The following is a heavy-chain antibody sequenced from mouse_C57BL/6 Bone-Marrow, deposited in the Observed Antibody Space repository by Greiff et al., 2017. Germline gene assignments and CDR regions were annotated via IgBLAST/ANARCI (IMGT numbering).Heavy chain of an antibody. D-gene: IGHD1-2*01. CDR2: IYPRSGNT. CDR3: ARERIMVYDGPFAY. J-gene: IGHJ3*01. CDR1: GYTFTSYG. V-gene: IGHV1-81*01. Sequence: VQLKESGAELARPGASVKLSCKASGYTFTSYGISWVKQRTGQGLEWIGEIYPRSGNTYYNEKFKGKATLTADKSSSTAYMELRSLTSEDSAVYFCARERIMVYDGPFAYWGQGTLVTVSA.